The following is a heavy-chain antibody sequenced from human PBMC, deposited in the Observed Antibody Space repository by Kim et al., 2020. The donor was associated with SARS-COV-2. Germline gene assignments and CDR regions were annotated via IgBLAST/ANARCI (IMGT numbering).Heavy chain of an antibody. V-gene: IGHV3-11*01. CDR3: ASGGALTVFNDH. J-gene: IGHJ4*02. CDR2: ITSGGEAI. CDR1: GFSFADYY. D-gene: IGHD3-16*01. Sequence: GGSLRLSCAASGFSFADYYMTWIRQAPGKGLEWVSYITSGGEAIYYADSVRGRFTISRDNTNNFLYLHMSSLRPEDTAVYYCASGGALTVFNDHCGQGTL.